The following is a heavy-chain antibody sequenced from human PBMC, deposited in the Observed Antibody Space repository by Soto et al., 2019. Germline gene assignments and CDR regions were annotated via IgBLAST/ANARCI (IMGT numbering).Heavy chain of an antibody. V-gene: IGHV3-21*01. CDR1: GFTFSSYS. CDR2: ISSSSSYI. D-gene: IGHD2-15*01. J-gene: IGHJ4*02. Sequence: GGSLRLSCAASGFTFSSYSMNWVRQAPGKGLEWVSSISSSSSYIYYADSVKGRFTISRDNAKNSLYLQMNSLRAEDTAVYYCARAVVVAAPYYFAYWGQGTLVTVSS. CDR3: ARAVVVAAPYYFAY.